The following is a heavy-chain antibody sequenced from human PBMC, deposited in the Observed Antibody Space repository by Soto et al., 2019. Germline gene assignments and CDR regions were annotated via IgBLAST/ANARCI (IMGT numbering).Heavy chain of an antibody. Sequence: QVQLQESGPGLVKPSQTLSLTCTVSGGSISSGDYYWTWIRQPPGKGLEWIGYIYYSGRTYYNPSLKSRVTLSVATPKKQFSLKLSSVTAADTAVYYCARILQYCSVVSCHYGMDVWGQGTTVTVSS. CDR3: ARILQYCSVVSCHYGMDV. D-gene: IGHD2-15*01. J-gene: IGHJ6*02. CDR2: IYYSGRT. CDR1: GGSISSGDYY. V-gene: IGHV4-30-4*01.